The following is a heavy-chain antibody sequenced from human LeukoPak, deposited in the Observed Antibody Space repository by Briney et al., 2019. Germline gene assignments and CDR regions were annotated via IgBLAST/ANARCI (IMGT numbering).Heavy chain of an antibody. CDR1: GYSFTSYD. CDR2: MNPNSGNT. V-gene: IGHV1-8*03. D-gene: IGHD2-2*01. Sequence: GASVKVSCKASGYSFTSYDINWVRQATGQGLEWMGWMNPNSGNTGYAQKFQGRVTFTRNTSITTAYMELSSLRSEDTAVYYCARDVSPYQLLKGGAFDIWGQGTMVTVSS. J-gene: IGHJ3*02. CDR3: ARDVSPYQLLKGGAFDI.